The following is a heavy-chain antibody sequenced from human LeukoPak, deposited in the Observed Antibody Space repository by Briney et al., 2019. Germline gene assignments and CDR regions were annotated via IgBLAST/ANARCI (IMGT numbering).Heavy chain of an antibody. Sequence: PGGSLRLSCAASGFTFSSYWMNWVRQAPGKGLEWVTNIKQDGSEKYYVDSVKGRFTISRDNAKNSLYLQMNSLRAEDTAVYYCARDGEAAQDAFDIWGQGTMVTVSS. D-gene: IGHD6-6*01. CDR3: ARDGEAAQDAFDI. CDR2: IKQDGSEK. J-gene: IGHJ3*02. V-gene: IGHV3-7*01. CDR1: GFTFSSYW.